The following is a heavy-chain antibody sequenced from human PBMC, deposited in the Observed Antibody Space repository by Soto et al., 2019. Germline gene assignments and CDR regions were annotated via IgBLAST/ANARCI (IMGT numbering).Heavy chain of an antibody. CDR1: GYTFPSYA. D-gene: IGHD3-3*01. CDR2: INAGNGNT. V-gene: IGHV1-3*01. J-gene: IGHJ6*03. CDR3: ARGYDFWSGYYYYMDV. Sequence: ASVKVSCKASGYTFPSYAMHWVRQAPGQRLEWMGWINAGNGNTKYSQKFQGRVTITRDTSASTAYMELSSLRSEDTAVYYCARGYDFWSGYYYYMDVWGKGTTGTVSS.